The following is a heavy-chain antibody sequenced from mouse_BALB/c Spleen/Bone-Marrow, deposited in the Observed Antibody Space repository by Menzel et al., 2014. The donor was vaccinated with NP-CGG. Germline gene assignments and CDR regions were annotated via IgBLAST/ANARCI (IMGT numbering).Heavy chain of an antibody. CDR3: ARLYYGAR. V-gene: IGHV5-6-3*01. Sequence: EVMLVESGGGLVQPGGSLKLSCAASGFTFSSYGMSWVRQTPDKRLELVATINSNGGSTYYPDSVKGRFTISRDNAKNPLYLQMSSLKCEDTAMYYCARLYYGARWGQGTLVTVSA. CDR1: GFTFSSYG. CDR2: INSNGGST. D-gene: IGHD1-2*01. J-gene: IGHJ3*01.